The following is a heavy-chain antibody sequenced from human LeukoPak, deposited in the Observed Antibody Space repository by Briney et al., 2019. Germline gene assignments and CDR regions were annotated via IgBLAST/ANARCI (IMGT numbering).Heavy chain of an antibody. J-gene: IGHJ3*02. D-gene: IGHD4-17*01. V-gene: IGHV4-59*08. CDR3: AILTYGDFSDAFDI. Sequence: SETLSLTCSVSGVSISSYYWSWIRQPPGKGLEWIGYIYYSGSTNYNPSLKSRVTISVDTYKNQFSLKLSSVTAADTAVYYCAILTYGDFSDAFDIWGQGTMVTVSS. CDR1: GVSISSYY. CDR2: IYYSGST.